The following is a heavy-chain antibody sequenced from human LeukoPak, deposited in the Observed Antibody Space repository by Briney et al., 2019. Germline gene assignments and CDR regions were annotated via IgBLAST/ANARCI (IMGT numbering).Heavy chain of an antibody. CDR3: ARLWLRPFARRAFDI. J-gene: IGHJ3*02. Sequence: SQTLSLTCAISGDSVSSNSAAWNWIRQSPSRGLEWLGRTYYRSKWYNDYAVSVKSRITINPDTSKNQFSLKLSSVTTADTAVYYCARLWLRPFARRAFDIWGQGTMVTVSS. CDR1: GDSVSSNSAA. V-gene: IGHV6-1*01. D-gene: IGHD5-12*01. CDR2: TYYRSKWYN.